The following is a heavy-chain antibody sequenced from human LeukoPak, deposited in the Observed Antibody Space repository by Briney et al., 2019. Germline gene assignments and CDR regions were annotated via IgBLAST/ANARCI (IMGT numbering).Heavy chain of an antibody. CDR2: INPNSGGT. V-gene: IGHV1-2*02. J-gene: IGHJ5*02. CDR3: ARYYDFWSGYSGAGPFDP. Sequence: GASVKVSCKASGYTFTGYYMHWVRQAPGQGLEWMGWINPNSGGTNYAQKFQGRVTMTRDTSISTAYMELSRLRSDDTAVYYCARYYDFWSGYSGAGPFDPWGQGTLVTVSS. CDR1: GYTFTGYY. D-gene: IGHD3-3*01.